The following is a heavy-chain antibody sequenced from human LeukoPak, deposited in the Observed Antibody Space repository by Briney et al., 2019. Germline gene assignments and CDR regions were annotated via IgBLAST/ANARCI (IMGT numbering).Heavy chain of an antibody. CDR2: ISYDGSNK. J-gene: IGHJ4*02. CDR3: AWGLGVTDYFDY. Sequence: GRSLRLSCAASGFTFSSYAMHWVRQAPGKGLEWVAVISYDGSNKYYADSVKGRFTISRDNSKNTLYLQMNSLRAEDTAVYYCAWGLGVTDYFDYWGQGTLVTVSS. D-gene: IGHD2-21*02. CDR1: GFTFSSYA. V-gene: IGHV3-30-3*01.